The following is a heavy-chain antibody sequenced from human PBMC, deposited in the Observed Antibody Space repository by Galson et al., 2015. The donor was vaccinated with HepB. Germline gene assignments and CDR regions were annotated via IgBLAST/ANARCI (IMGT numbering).Heavy chain of an antibody. V-gene: IGHV4-59*08. CDR2: IYYSGST. J-gene: IGHJ5*02. D-gene: IGHD3-22*01. Sequence: SETLSLTCTVSGGSISSYYWSWIRQPPGKGLEWIGYIYYSGSTNYNPSLKSRVTISVDTSKNQFSLKLSSVTAADTAVYYCARHGGTPYYYDSSGYYYDLWGQGTLVTVSS. CDR1: GGSISSYY. CDR3: ARHGGTPYYYDSSGYYYDL.